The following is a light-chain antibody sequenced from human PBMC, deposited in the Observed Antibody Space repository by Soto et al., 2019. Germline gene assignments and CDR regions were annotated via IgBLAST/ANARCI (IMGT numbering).Light chain of an antibody. J-gene: IGKJ4*01. CDR2: RAS. Sequence: EIVMTQSPATLSVSPGERATLSCRASQSVSSNLAWYQQKPGQAPRLLIYRASTRATGIPARFSGSGSGTEFTLIISSLQSEDFAVYYCQQYNNWPPSFGGGTKVEIK. CDR3: QQYNNWPPS. V-gene: IGKV3-15*01. CDR1: QSVSSN.